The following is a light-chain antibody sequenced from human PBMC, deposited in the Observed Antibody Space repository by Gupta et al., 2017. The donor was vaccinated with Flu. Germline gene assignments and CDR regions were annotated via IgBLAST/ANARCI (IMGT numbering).Light chain of an antibody. CDR3: QEYNSYWA. CDR1: QSISGW. Sequence: ITCRASQSISGWLSWYQQKPGKAPKLLIYKASTLESGVPSRFSGSGFGTEFTLTISRLQPDDFATYYCQEYNSYWAFGQGTKVEIK. V-gene: IGKV1-5*03. CDR2: KAS. J-gene: IGKJ1*01.